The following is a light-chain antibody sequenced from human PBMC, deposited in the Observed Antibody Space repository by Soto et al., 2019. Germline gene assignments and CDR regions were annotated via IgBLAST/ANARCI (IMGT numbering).Light chain of an antibody. CDR1: QSISSW. CDR3: QKYNSLYT. Sequence: DIQMTQSPSTLSASVGDRVTITCRASQSISSWLAWYQQKPGKAPKLLIYKASSLESGVPSRFSGSGSGTEFTLTISSLQHDDFATYYRQKYNSLYTFGQGTKLEIK. V-gene: IGKV1-5*03. CDR2: KAS. J-gene: IGKJ2*01.